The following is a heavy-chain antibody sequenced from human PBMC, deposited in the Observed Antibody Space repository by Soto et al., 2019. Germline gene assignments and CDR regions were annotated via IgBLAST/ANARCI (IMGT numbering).Heavy chain of an antibody. CDR3: TKGMHSSY. Sequence: EVQMLESGGGVVQPGGSLRLSCAASGFTFSSYAMNWVRQSPGKGLEWVSGIVPGGGDTDYADSVRGRFTISRDNSRSTLSLQMSSLRDEDTAIYYCTKGMHSSYWGQGTLVTVSS. V-gene: IGHV3-23*01. J-gene: IGHJ4*02. D-gene: IGHD2-21*01. CDR1: GFTFSSYA. CDR2: IVPGGGDT.